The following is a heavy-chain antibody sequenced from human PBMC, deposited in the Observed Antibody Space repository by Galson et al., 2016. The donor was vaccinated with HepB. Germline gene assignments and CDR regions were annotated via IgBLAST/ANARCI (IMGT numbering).Heavy chain of an antibody. CDR2: IYNSGST. CDR3: ARSLSGLDAFDF. Sequence: SETLSLTCSVSGDSVSMYSWSWIRQPPGKAPEWIGHIYNSGSTNYNGSLKSRVTISVDMSKNQFSLKLGSVTAADTAMYFCARSLSGLDAFDFWGHGAMVTVSS. D-gene: IGHD3-3*01. V-gene: IGHV4-59*02. CDR1: GDSVSMYS. J-gene: IGHJ3*01.